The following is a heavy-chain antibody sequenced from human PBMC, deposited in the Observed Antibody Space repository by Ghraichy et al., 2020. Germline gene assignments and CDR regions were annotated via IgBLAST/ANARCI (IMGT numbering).Heavy chain of an antibody. D-gene: IGHD2-15*01. Sequence: GGSLRLSCAASGFTFSSYAMSWVRQAPGKGLEWVSAISGSGGSTYYADSVRGRFTISRDNSKNTLYLQMNSLRAEDTAVYYCAKDAWGPRYCSGGSCYSANYYYYGMDVWGQGTTVTVSS. J-gene: IGHJ6*02. V-gene: IGHV3-23*01. CDR3: AKDAWGPRYCSGGSCYSANYYYYGMDV. CDR2: ISGSGGST. CDR1: GFTFSSYA.